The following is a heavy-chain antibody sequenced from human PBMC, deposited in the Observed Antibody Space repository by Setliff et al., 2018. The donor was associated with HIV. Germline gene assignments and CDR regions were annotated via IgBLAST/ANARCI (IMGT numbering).Heavy chain of an antibody. J-gene: IGHJ6*03. V-gene: IGHV3-48*01. CDR1: GFTFSAYS. D-gene: IGHD5-18*01. Sequence: GGSLRLSCAASGFTFSAYSMNWVRQAPGKGLEWISYISSSGVMYYADSVRGRFTISRDNGKNSLYLQMNSLRAEDTAVYYCARGGQLWYYYMDVWGKGTTVTVSS. CDR3: ARGGQLWYYYMDV. CDR2: ISSSGVM.